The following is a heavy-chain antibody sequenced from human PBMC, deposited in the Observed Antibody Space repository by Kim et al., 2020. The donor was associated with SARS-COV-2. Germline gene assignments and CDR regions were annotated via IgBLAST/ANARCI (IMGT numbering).Heavy chain of an antibody. D-gene: IGHD3-10*01. CDR2: INHSGST. CDR1: GGSFSGYY. J-gene: IGHJ3*02. V-gene: IGHV4-34*01. CDR3: ARGGHYLITMVRGLGAFDI. Sequence: SETLSLTCAVYGGSFSGYYWSWIRQPPGKGLEWIGEINHSGSTNYNPSLKSRVTISVDTSKNQFSLKLSSVTAADTAVYYCARGGHYLITMVRGLGAFDIWGQGTMVTVSS.